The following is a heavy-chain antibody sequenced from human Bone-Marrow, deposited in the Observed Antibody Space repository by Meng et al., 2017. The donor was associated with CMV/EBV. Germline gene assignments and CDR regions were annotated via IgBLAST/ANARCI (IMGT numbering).Heavy chain of an antibody. Sequence: ESLKISCAVYGGSFSGYYWSWIRQPPGKGLEWIGEINHSGSTNYNPSLKSRVTISVDTSKNQFSLKLSSVTAADTAVYYCARPGTHYWGQGTLVTVSS. CDR1: GGSFSGYY. J-gene: IGHJ4*02. V-gene: IGHV4-34*01. D-gene: IGHD1-1*01. CDR3: ARPGTHY. CDR2: INHSGST.